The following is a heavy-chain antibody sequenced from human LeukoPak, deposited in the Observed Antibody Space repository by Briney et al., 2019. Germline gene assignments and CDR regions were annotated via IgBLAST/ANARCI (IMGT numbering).Heavy chain of an antibody. CDR3: AKTLHMSPTTISYGLDV. CDR1: GFIFSSHA. D-gene: IGHD1-1*01. V-gene: IGHV3-23*01. CDR2: ISGSGGST. J-gene: IGHJ6*02. Sequence: GGSLRLSCVGSGFIFSSHAMSWVRQAPGKGLEWVSGISGSGGSTHYADSVKGRFTISRDNSKNTLYLQMNSLRAEDTAIFYCAKTLHMSPTTISYGLDVWGQGITVTVSS.